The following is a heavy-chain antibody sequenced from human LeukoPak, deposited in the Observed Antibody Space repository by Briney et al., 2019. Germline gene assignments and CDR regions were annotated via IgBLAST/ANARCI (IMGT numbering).Heavy chain of an antibody. Sequence: SETLSLTCTVSGGSISSYYWSWIRQPPGKGLEWSGYIYYSGSTNYNPSLKSRVTISVDTSKNQFSLKLSSVTAADTAVYYCARVYCSGGSCYSGFDYWGQGTLVTVSS. CDR2: IYYSGST. V-gene: IGHV4-59*01. D-gene: IGHD2-15*01. CDR1: GGSISSYY. CDR3: ARVYCSGGSCYSGFDY. J-gene: IGHJ4*02.